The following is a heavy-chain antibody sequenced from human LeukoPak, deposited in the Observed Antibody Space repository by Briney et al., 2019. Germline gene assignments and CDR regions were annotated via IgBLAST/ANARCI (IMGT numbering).Heavy chain of an antibody. CDR3: ARAEMDLRFLEWSYYYYGMDV. CDR2: IIPIFGTA. D-gene: IGHD3-3*01. CDR1: GGTFSSYA. V-gene: IGHV1-69*13. Sequence: SVKVSCTASGGTFSSYAISWERQAPGQGLEWMGGIIPIFGTANYAQKFQGRVTITADESTSTAYMELSSLRSEDTAVYYCARAEMDLRFLEWSYYYYGMDVWGQGTTVTVSS. J-gene: IGHJ6*02.